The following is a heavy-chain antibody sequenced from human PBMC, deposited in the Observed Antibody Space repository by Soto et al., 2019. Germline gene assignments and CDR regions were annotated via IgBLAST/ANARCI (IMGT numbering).Heavy chain of an antibody. J-gene: IGHJ5*02. CDR1: GGSFSAYF. V-gene: IGHV4-34*01. CDR2: INHSGST. CDR3: ARSNWFDP. Sequence: QVQLQQWGAGLLKPSETLSLTCAVYGGSFSAYFWTWVRQPPGKGLEWIGEINHSGSTNYNPSLNSRVTISVDVSKNQFSLRLSSVTAADTAVYYCARSNWFDPWGQGTLVTVSS.